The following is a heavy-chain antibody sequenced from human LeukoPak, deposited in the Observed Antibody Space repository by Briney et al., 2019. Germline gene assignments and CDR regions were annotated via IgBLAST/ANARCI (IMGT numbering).Heavy chain of an antibody. D-gene: IGHD6-13*01. Sequence: SETLSLTCTVSGGSISSSSYYWGWIRQPPGKGLEWIGSIYCSGSTYYNPSLKSRVTISIDTSKNQFSLKLSSVTAADTAVYYCARRLAGTEDYWGQGTLVTVSS. J-gene: IGHJ4*02. CDR3: ARRLAGTEDY. CDR2: IYCSGST. V-gene: IGHV4-39*01. CDR1: GGSISSSSYY.